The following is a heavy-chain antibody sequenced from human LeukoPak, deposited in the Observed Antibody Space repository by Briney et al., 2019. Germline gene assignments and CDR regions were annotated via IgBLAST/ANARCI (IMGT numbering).Heavy chain of an antibody. CDR1: GFTFSSYA. Sequence: GGSLRLSCAASGFTFSSYAMHWVRQAPGKGLEWVAVISYDGSNKYYADSVKGRFTISRDNSKNTLYLQMNSLRGEDTAVYYCARGDYGDYEWGQGTLVTVSS. V-gene: IGHV3-30-3*01. CDR3: ARGDYGDYE. CDR2: ISYDGSNK. D-gene: IGHD4-17*01. J-gene: IGHJ4*02.